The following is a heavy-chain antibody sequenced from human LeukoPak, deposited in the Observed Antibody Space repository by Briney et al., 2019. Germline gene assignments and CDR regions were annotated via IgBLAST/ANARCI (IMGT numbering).Heavy chain of an antibody. CDR2: ISAYNGNT. J-gene: IGHJ6*03. CDR3: ARDGSYGTPDYYMDV. V-gene: IGHV1-18*01. Sequence: ASVKVSCKASGYTFTSYGISWVRQAPGQGLEWMGWISAYNGNTNYAQKFQGGVTMTRDTSISTAYMELSRLRSDDTAMYYCARDGSYGTPDYYMDVWGKGTTVTVSS. D-gene: IGHD5-18*01. CDR1: GYTFTSYG.